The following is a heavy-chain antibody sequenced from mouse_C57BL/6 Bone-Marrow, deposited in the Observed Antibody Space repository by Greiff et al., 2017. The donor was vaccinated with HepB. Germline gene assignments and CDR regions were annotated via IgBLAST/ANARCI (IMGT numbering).Heavy chain of an antibody. CDR2: IYPGGGYT. Sequence: VQLVESGAELVRPGTSVKMSCKASGYTFTNYWIGWAKQRPGHGLEWIGDIYPGGGYTNYNEKFKGKATLTADKSSSTAYMQFSSLTSEDSAIYYCARWGLDYFDYWGQGTTLTVSS. CDR3: ARWGLDYFDY. J-gene: IGHJ2*01. V-gene: IGHV1-63*01. D-gene: IGHD2-2*01. CDR1: GYTFTNYW.